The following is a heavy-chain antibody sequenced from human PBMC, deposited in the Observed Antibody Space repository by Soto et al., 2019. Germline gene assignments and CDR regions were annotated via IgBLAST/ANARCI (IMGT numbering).Heavy chain of an antibody. Sequence: QTGGSLRLSCAASGFTFSSYAMSWVRQAPGKGLEWVSYISSSGRTIYYADSVKGRFTISRDNAKNSLYLQMNSLRAEDTAVYYCARESGSPGAFDIWGRGTMVTVSS. CDR3: ARESGSPGAFDI. V-gene: IGHV3-48*03. D-gene: IGHD3-22*01. CDR1: GFTFSSYA. J-gene: IGHJ3*02. CDR2: ISSSGRTI.